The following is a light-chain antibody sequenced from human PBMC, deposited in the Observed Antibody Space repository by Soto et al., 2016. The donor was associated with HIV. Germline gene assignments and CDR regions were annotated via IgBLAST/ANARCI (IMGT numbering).Light chain of an antibody. CDR3: QHYSSAPWT. J-gene: IGKJ1*01. CDR1: QGISKY. V-gene: IGKV1-27*01. Sequence: DIQMTQSPSSLSASVGDRVTITRRASQGISKYLAWYQQKPGKVPKALIYDISTLQSGVPSRFSGSGSGTDFTLTISSLQPEDVATYYCQHYSSAPWTFGQGTKVQIK. CDR2: DIS.